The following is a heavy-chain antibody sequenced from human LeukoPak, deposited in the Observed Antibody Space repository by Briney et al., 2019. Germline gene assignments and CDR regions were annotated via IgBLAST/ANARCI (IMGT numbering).Heavy chain of an antibody. Sequence: ASVKVSCKASGYTFTGYYMHWVRQAPGQGLEWMGWVNPNSGGTYYAQKFQGRVTMTRDTSISSAHMELSSLRSDDTAVYYCARVWPCSNGVCPDVFEYWGQGTLVTVSS. D-gene: IGHD2-8*01. CDR1: GYTFTGYY. J-gene: IGHJ4*02. CDR2: VNPNSGGT. V-gene: IGHV1-2*02. CDR3: ARVWPCSNGVCPDVFEY.